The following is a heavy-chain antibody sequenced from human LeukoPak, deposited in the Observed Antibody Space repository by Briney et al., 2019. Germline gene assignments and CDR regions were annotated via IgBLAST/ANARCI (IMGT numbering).Heavy chain of an antibody. J-gene: IGHJ4*02. CDR2: IYYSGTT. CDR3: ARDFYGSGSYVY. CDR1: GGSISSHY. D-gene: IGHD3-10*01. V-gene: IGHV4-59*08. Sequence: SETLSLTCTVSGGSISSHYWSWIRQTPGKGLEWIGYIYYSGTTNYNPSLKSRVTISVDTSKNQFSLKLSSVTAADTAVYYCARDFYGSGSYVYWGQGTLVTVSS.